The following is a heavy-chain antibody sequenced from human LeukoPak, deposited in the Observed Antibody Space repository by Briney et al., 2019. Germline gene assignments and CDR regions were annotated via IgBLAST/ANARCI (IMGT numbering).Heavy chain of an antibody. V-gene: IGHV4-34*01. CDR3: ASLRWPRLGWFDP. J-gene: IGHJ5*02. CDR1: GGSFSGYY. D-gene: IGHD5-12*01. CDR2: INHSGST. Sequence: SETLSLTCAIYGGSFSGYYWSWIRQPPGKGLEWIGEINHSGSTNYNPSLKSRVTISVDTSKNQFSLKLSSVTAADTAVYYCASLRWPRLGWFDPWGQGTLVTVSS.